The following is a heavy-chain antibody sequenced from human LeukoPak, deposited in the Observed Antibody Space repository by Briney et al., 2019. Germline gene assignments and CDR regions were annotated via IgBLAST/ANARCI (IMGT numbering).Heavy chain of an antibody. J-gene: IGHJ4*02. D-gene: IGHD3-9*01. CDR2: IDYSESA. CDR3: ARVAINDWRSPEDFYY. Sequence: PSETLSLACTLAGGSIGSGGTYWSWIRQHPGNGLEWFGHIDYSESAYYNPSRKSRVTISVNTSKNQFSLKLSSVTAADTAVDYCARVAINDWRSPEDFYYWGKVILVTAAS. CDR1: GGSIGSGGTY. V-gene: IGHV4-31*03.